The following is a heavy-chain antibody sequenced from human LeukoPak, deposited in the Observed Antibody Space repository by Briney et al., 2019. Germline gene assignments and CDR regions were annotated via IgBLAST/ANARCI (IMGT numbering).Heavy chain of an antibody. Sequence: GGSLRLSCAASGFTFSSYSMNWVRQAPGKGLEWVSVIYSGGSTCYADSVKGRFTISRDNSKNTLYLQMNSLRAEDTAVYYRARVGATNFCDYWGQGTLVTVSS. CDR2: IYSGGST. V-gene: IGHV3-53*01. CDR1: GFTFSSYS. CDR3: ARVGATNFCDY. J-gene: IGHJ4*02.